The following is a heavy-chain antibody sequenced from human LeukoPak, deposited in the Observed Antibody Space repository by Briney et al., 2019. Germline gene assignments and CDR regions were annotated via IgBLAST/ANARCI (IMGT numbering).Heavy chain of an antibody. CDR3: ARETIGTNDY. J-gene: IGHJ4*02. CDR2: ISSNWDTT. D-gene: IGHD5-24*01. V-gene: IGHV3-64*01. Sequence: GGSLKLSCAASGFTFSSYPMHWVRQAPGKGLEYVSAISSNWDTTYYANSVRGRLTLSRDNYKNKLYLQMGSLRTEDMAIYYCARETIGTNDYWGQGTLVTVSS. CDR1: GFTFSSYP.